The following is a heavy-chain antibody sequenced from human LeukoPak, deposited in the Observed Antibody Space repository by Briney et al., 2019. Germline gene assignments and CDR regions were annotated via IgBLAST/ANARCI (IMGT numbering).Heavy chain of an antibody. CDR3: ARVFYDILTGYYDAFDI. D-gene: IGHD3-9*01. V-gene: IGHV4-38-2*02. CDR2: IYHSGST. J-gene: IGHJ3*02. Sequence: PSETLSLTCTVSAYSISSGYYWGWIRQPPGKGLEWIGSIYHSGSTYYNPSLKSRVTISVDTSKNQFSLKLSSVTAADTAVYYCARVFYDILTGYYDAFDIWGQGTMVTVSS. CDR1: AYSISSGYY.